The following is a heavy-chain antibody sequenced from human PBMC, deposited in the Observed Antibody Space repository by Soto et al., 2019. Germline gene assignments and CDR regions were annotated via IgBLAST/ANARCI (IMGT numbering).Heavy chain of an antibody. Sequence: GGSLRLSCAASGFTFSSYAMSWVRQAPGKGLEWVSAISGSGGSTYYADSVKGRFTISRDNSKNTLYLQMNSLRAEDTAVYYCEKALQWLVHFYGTDVWGQGPTVTVYS. D-gene: IGHD6-19*01. J-gene: IGHJ6*02. CDR1: GFTFSSYA. CDR2: ISGSGGST. V-gene: IGHV3-23*01. CDR3: EKALQWLVHFYGTDV.